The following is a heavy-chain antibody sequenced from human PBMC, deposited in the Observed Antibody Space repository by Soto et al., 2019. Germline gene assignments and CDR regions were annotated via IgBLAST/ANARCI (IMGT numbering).Heavy chain of an antibody. CDR3: ARGGVGRYCSSSSCYTWVFDY. CDR2: INSDGSST. Sequence: HPGGSLRLSCAASGFTFSNYWMHWVRQAPGKWLVWVSRINSDGSSTSYADSVKGRFTISRDNAKNTLSLQMNSLRADDTAVYYCARGGVGRYCSSSSCYTWVFDYWGQGXLVTVYS. J-gene: IGHJ4*02. D-gene: IGHD2-2*02. V-gene: IGHV3-74*01. CDR1: GFTFSNYW.